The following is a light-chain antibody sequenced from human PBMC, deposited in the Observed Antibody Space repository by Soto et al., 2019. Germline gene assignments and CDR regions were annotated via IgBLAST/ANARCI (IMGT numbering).Light chain of an antibody. CDR1: QIIISY. CDR3: QQTYSAPWT. Sequence: DIQMTQSPSSLSASVGDTVTITCQASQIIISYLNWYQQKPGKAPNLLIYGASSLQSGVPSRFSGSASGTDFTLTISSLQPEDFATYYCQQTYSAPWTFGQGTKVDVK. J-gene: IGKJ1*01. CDR2: GAS. V-gene: IGKV1-39*01.